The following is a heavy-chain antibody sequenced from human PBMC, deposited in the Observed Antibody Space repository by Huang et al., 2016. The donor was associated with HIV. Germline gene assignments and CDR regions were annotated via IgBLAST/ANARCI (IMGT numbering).Heavy chain of an antibody. CDR3: ARRFSSSSGYFDY. Sequence: VQLVQSGAEVKKPGESLKISCKGSGYSFSSYWIAWVRQMPGKGLEWMGIIFPDDSDTTYSPSVEGQGTISADKSIGTAYLQWSSLKASDTAMYYCARRFSSSSGYFDYWGQGSLVTVSS. D-gene: IGHD6-6*01. CDR2: IFPDDSDT. V-gene: IGHV5-51*01. CDR1: GYSFSSYW. J-gene: IGHJ4*02.